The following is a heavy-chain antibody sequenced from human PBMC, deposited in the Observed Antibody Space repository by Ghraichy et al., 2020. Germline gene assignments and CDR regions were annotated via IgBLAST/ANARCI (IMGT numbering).Heavy chain of an antibody. J-gene: IGHJ3*02. CDR2: IYSGGST. Sequence: GGSLRLSCAASGFTVSSNYMSWVRQAPGKGLEWVSVIYSGGSTYYADSVKGRFTISRDNSKNTLYLQMNSLRAEDTAVYYCAREIWGAGDAFDIWGQGTMVTVSS. V-gene: IGHV3-53*01. D-gene: IGHD7-27*01. CDR3: AREIWGAGDAFDI. CDR1: GFTVSSNY.